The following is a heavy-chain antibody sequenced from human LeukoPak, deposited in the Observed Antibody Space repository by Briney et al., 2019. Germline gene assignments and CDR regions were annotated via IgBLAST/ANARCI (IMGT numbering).Heavy chain of an antibody. Sequence: SETLSLTCTVSGGSISSYYWSWIRQPPGKGLEWIGYIYYSGSTNYNPSLKSRVTISVDTSKNQFSLKLSSVTAADTAVYYCAREGKYSYGYGSFDCWGQGTLVTVSS. CDR2: IYYSGST. J-gene: IGHJ4*02. CDR3: AREGKYSYGYGSFDC. D-gene: IGHD5-18*01. CDR1: GGSISSYY. V-gene: IGHV4-59*12.